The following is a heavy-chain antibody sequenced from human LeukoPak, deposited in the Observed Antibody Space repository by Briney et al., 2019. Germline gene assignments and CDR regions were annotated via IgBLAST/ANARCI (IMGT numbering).Heavy chain of an antibody. J-gene: IGHJ3*01. D-gene: IGHD2-2*01. Sequence: PSQTPSLTCTVSGGSISSANHFWSWVRQSPGEGLEWIGYIHYDGRAHYNPSLKSRVSMSLDMSKNQFSLSLSSVIAADTAIYYCAREVITPGDSDGFDLWGQGTMVSVSS. CDR1: GGSISSANHF. CDR3: AREVITPGDSDGFDL. V-gene: IGHV4-30-4*08. CDR2: IHYDGRA.